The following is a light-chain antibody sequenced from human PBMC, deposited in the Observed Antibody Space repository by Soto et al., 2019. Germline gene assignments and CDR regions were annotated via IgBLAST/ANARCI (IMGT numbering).Light chain of an antibody. J-gene: IGLJ3*02. CDR2: EVT. CDR1: SSDIGGDKY. Sequence: QSVLTQPASVSGSPGQSITISCTGSSSDIGGDKYVSWYQQHPGKVPKLIIYEVTYRPSGVSSRFSGSKSGNTASLTLSGLQAEDEADYYCSSYTSPNVFGGGTKLTVL. V-gene: IGLV2-14*01. CDR3: SSYTSPNV.